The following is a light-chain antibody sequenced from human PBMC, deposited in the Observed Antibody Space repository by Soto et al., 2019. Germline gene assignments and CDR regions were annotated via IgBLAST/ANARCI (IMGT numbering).Light chain of an antibody. V-gene: IGKV1-39*01. CDR1: QSISSY. Sequence: DIQMSQSPSSLSAYIGDRVTITCRASQSISSYLNWYQQKPGKAPKLLIYAASSLQSGVPSRFSGSGSGTDFTLTISSLQPEDFATYYCQQSYSTPLTFGQ. J-gene: IGKJ1*01. CDR2: AAS. CDR3: QQSYSTPLT.